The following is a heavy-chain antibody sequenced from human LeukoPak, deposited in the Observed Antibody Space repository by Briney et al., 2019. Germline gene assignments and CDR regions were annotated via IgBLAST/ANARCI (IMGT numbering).Heavy chain of an antibody. D-gene: IGHD3-3*01. CDR1: GGSISSSSYY. CDR2: IYYSGST. J-gene: IGHJ5*02. CDR3: ARQSGSGYYNNWFDP. Sequence: SETLSLTCTVSGGSISSSSYYWGWIRQPPGKGLEWIGSIYYSGSTYYNPSLKSRVTISVDTSKNQFSLKLSSVTAADTAVYYCARQSGSGYYNNWFDPWGQGTLVTVSS. V-gene: IGHV4-39*01.